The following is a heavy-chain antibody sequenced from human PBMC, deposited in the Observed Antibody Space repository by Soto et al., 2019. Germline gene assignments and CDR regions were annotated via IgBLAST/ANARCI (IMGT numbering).Heavy chain of an antibody. Sequence: QVQLVESGGGVVQPGRSLRLSCVASGFTFNTYGMHWVRQAPGKGLEWLAIVWYDGSNEDYADSVKGRFTISRDNSKNTLYFQMNSLRTADTDVYYCVRDLGNDSDHWGQGALVTVSS. D-gene: IGHD1-1*01. CDR1: GFTFNTYG. J-gene: IGHJ4*02. V-gene: IGHV3-33*01. CDR3: VRDLGNDSDH. CDR2: VWYDGSNE.